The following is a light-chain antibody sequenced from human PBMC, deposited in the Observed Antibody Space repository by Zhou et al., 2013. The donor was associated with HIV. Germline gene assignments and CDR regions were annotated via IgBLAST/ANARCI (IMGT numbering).Light chain of an antibody. CDR1: QSVSSN. V-gene: IGKV3-15*01. Sequence: EIVMTQSPATLSVSPGERATLSCRASQSVSSNLAWYQQKPGQAPRLLIYGASTRATGIPARFSASGSGTEFTLIISSMQSEDFAVYYCQQRSNWPPSITFGQGTRLEIK. J-gene: IGKJ5*01. CDR2: GAS. CDR3: QQRSNWPPSIT.